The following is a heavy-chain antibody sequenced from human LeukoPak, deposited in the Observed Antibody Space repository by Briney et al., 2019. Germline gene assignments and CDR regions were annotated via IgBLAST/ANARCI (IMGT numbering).Heavy chain of an antibody. CDR2: INHSGST. CDR3: ARRFRQQPRRGYWYFDL. CDR1: GGSISSSSYY. D-gene: IGHD6-13*01. J-gene: IGHJ2*01. V-gene: IGHV4-39*07. Sequence: SSETLSLTCIVSGGSISSSSYYWGWIRQPPGKGLEWIGEINHSGSTNYNPSLKSRVTISVDTSKNQFSLKLSSVTAADTAVYYCARRFRQQPRRGYWYFDLWGRGTLVTVSS.